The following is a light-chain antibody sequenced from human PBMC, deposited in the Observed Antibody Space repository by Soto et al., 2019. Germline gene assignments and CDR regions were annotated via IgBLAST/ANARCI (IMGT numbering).Light chain of an antibody. V-gene: IGKV1-27*01. Sequence: DIQMTQSPSSLSASVGDRVTITCRASQGISNYLAWYQQKPGKVPKLLIYAAFTLQSGVPSRFSGSGSGTDFTLTISSLQPEDVATYYCQKYNSAPSFGGGTKVEIK. CDR2: AAF. CDR3: QKYNSAPS. J-gene: IGKJ4*01. CDR1: QGISNY.